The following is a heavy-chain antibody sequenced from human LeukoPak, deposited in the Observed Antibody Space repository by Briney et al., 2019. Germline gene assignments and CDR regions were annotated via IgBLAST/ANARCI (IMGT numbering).Heavy chain of an antibody. Sequence: SETLSLTCAVYGGSFSGYYWSWIRQPPGKGLEWIGEINHSGSTNYNPSLKSRVTISVDTSKNQFSLKLSSVTAADTAVYYCAGRDGYTDYWGQGTLVTVSS. V-gene: IGHV4-34*01. J-gene: IGHJ4*02. CDR3: AGRDGYTDY. CDR1: GGSFSGYY. CDR2: INHSGST. D-gene: IGHD5-24*01.